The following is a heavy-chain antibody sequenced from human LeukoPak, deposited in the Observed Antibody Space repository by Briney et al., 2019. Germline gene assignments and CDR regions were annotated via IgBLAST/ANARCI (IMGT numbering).Heavy chain of an antibody. Sequence: PGGSLRLSCAASGFTLSSYAMSWVRQAPGKGLEWVSAIRVSGNTYHADSVKGRFTISRDSSKNTLYLQMNRLRAEDAAVYYCAKAPVTTCSGAYCYPFDYWGQGTLVTVSS. D-gene: IGHD2-21*01. CDR1: GFTLSSYA. CDR2: IRVSGNT. V-gene: IGHV3-23*01. CDR3: AKAPVTTCSGAYCYPFDY. J-gene: IGHJ4*02.